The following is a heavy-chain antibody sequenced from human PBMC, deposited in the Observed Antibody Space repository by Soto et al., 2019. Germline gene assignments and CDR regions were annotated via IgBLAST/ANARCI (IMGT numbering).Heavy chain of an antibody. Sequence: QVQLVQSGAEVKKPGASVKVSCKASGYTFTSYGISWVRQAPGQGLEWMGWISAYNGNTNYAQKLQGRVTMTTDTATTTAYVYLRSLRSDDTAVYYCARELAGYSISPRLGYWGQGTLVTVSS. V-gene: IGHV1-18*01. J-gene: IGHJ4*02. CDR1: GYTFTSYG. CDR2: ISAYNGNT. D-gene: IGHD6-6*01. CDR3: ARELAGYSISPRLGY.